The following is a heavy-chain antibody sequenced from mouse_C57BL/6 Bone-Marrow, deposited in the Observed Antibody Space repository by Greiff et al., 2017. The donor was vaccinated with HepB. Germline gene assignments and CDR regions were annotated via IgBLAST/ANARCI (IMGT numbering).Heavy chain of an antibody. CDR3: TPADITAGVALDY. CDR2: IDPENGDT. Sequence: EVQLQESGAELVRPGASVKLSCTASGFNFKDDYMHWVKQGPEQGLEWIGWIDPENGDTEYASKFQGKATITADTSSNTAYLQLSSLTSEDTAVYYCTPADITAGVALDYWGQGTTLTVSS. V-gene: IGHV14-4*01. J-gene: IGHJ2*01. CDR1: GFNFKDDY. D-gene: IGHD1-1*01.